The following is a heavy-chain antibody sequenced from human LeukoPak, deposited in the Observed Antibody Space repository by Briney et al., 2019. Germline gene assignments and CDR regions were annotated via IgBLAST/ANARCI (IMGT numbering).Heavy chain of an antibody. D-gene: IGHD5-12*01. CDR1: GGSISSSSYY. CDR3: ARRRSGGGVFDY. V-gene: IGHV4-39*02. J-gene: IGHJ4*02. Sequence: RPSETLSLTCTVSGGSISSSSYYWGWIRQPPGKGLEWIGSICYSGNTYYDAFISSRATISVDTSKNHFPLKLSSVTSEDTALYYCARRRSGGGVFDYWGQGTLVTVSS. CDR2: ICYSGNT.